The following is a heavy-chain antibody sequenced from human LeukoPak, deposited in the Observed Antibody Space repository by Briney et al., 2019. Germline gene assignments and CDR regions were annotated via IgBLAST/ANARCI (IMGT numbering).Heavy chain of an antibody. J-gene: IGHJ5*02. CDR2: INAGNGNT. D-gene: IGHD3-10*01. CDR3: AKQNPTMVRGVIITNWFDP. CDR1: GYTFTIYA. Sequence: ASVKVSCKASGYTFTIYAMHWVRQAPGQRLEWMGWINAGNGNTKYSQKFQGRVTITRDTSASTAYMELSSLRSEDTAVYYCAKQNPTMVRGVIITNWFDPWGQGTLVTVSS. V-gene: IGHV1-3*01.